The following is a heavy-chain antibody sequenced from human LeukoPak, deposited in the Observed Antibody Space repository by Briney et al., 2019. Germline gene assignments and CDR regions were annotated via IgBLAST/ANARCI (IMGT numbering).Heavy chain of an antibody. V-gene: IGHV1-18*01. D-gene: IGHD6-13*01. Sequence: GASVKVSCKASGYTFTSYGISWVRQAPGQGLEGMGWISAYNGNTNYAQKLQGRVTMTTDTSTSTAYMELRSLRSEDTAVYYCARAGIIAAAGTAPFDYWGQGNLVTVSS. CDR1: GYTFTSYG. J-gene: IGHJ4*02. CDR3: ARAGIIAAAGTAPFDY. CDR2: ISAYNGNT.